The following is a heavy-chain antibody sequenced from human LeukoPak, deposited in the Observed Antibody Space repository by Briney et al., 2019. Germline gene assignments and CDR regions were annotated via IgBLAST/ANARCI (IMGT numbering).Heavy chain of an antibody. CDR1: GFTFTNAW. CDR3: TTDLGITMIRGVIVY. Sequence: GGSLRLSCAASGFTFTNAWMSWVRQAPGKGREWVGRIKSKGDDETTDYGAPVKGRFTMSRDDSRATLYLQMNSLKAEDTAVYYCTTDLGITMIRGVIVYWGQGALVTVSS. CDR2: IKSKGDDETT. D-gene: IGHD3-10*01. J-gene: IGHJ4*02. V-gene: IGHV3-15*01.